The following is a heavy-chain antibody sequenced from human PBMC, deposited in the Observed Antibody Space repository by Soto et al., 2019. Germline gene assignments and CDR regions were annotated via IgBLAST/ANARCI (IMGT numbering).Heavy chain of an antibody. CDR2: IYWDDDK. CDR1: GFSLSTSGVG. CDR3: AHRQAAGGLAVGYYYGMDV. V-gene: IGHV2-5*02. J-gene: IGHJ6*02. D-gene: IGHD6-19*01. Sequence: QITLKESGPTLVKPTQTLTLTCTFSGFSLSTSGVGVGWIRQPPGKALEWLALIYWDDDKRYSPSLKSRLTITKDTYKNQVVLTMPNMDPVDTATYYCAHRQAAGGLAVGYYYGMDVWGQGTTFTVSS.